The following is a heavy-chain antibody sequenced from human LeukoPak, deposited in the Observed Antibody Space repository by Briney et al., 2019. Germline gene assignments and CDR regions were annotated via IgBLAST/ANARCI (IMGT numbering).Heavy chain of an antibody. CDR1: GFTFSSYA. Sequence: GGSLRLSCAASGFTFSSYAMRWVRPAPGKGLEWVSLIRGSTYYADSVKGRFTISRDNSQNTLYLQMNSLRAEDTALYYCAKDLGGSTDYWGQGTLVTVSS. D-gene: IGHD5-12*01. V-gene: IGHV3-23*01. J-gene: IGHJ4*02. CDR2: IRGST. CDR3: AKDLGGSTDY.